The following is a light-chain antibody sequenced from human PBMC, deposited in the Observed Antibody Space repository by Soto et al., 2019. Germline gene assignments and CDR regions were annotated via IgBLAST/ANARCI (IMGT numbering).Light chain of an antibody. V-gene: IGKV1-39*01. Sequence: DIQMTQSPSSLSASVGDRVTISCRAAQSISTYLNWYQQKPGTAPRLLIYSVSSVKTGVPPRFSGSGSGRDFTLTISSLRPEDIATYLCQQSYTSPPWTFGQGTRWIS. J-gene: IGKJ1*01. CDR3: QQSYTSPPWT. CDR2: SVS. CDR1: QSISTY.